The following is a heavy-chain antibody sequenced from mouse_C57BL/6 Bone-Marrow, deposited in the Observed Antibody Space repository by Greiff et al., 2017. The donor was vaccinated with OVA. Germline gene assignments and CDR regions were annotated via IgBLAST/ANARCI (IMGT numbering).Heavy chain of an antibody. V-gene: IGHV1-63*01. CDR2: IYPGGGYT. Sequence: VQLQQSGAELVRPGTSVKMSCKASGYTFTNYWIGWAKQRPGHGLEWIGDIYPGGGYTNYNEKFKGKATLTADKSSSTAYMQFSSLTSEDSAIYYCARAGHYYGSSILFNYWGQGTTLTVSS. D-gene: IGHD1-1*01. CDR3: ARAGHYYGSSILFNY. J-gene: IGHJ2*01. CDR1: GYTFTNYW.